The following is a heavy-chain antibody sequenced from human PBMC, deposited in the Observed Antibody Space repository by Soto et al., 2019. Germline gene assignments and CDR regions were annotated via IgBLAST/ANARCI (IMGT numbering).Heavy chain of an antibody. CDR2: ISYDGSNK. D-gene: IGHD4-4*01. CDR3: AKDPGYSILLNWFDP. Sequence: QVQLVESGGGVVQPGRSLRLSCAASGFTFSSYGMHWVRQAPGKGLEWVAVISYDGSNKYYADSVKGRFTISRDNSKNTLYLQMNSLRAEDTAVYYCAKDPGYSILLNWFDPWGQGTLVTVSS. CDR1: GFTFSSYG. V-gene: IGHV3-30*18. J-gene: IGHJ5*02.